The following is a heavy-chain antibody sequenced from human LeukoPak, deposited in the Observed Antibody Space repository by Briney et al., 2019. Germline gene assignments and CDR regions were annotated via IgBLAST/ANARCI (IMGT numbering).Heavy chain of an antibody. CDR3: ARGLRGFDF. V-gene: IGHV3-23*01. CDR2: ISGSGGST. D-gene: IGHD3-16*01. Sequence: PGGSLRLSCAASGFTFSSYGMSWDRQAPGKGLEWVSAISGSGGSTYYADSVKGRFTISRDNSKNTLYLQMNSLRAEDTAVYYCARGLRGFDFWGQGTLVTVSS. CDR1: GFTFSSYG. J-gene: IGHJ4*02.